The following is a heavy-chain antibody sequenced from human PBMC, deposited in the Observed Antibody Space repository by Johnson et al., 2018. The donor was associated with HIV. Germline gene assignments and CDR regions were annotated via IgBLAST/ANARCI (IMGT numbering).Heavy chain of an antibody. J-gene: IGHJ3*02. CDR2: ISYDASNK. Sequence: QMLLVESGGGVVQPGRSLRLSCAASGFTFSSYAMHWVRQAPGKGLEWVAVISYDASNKYYADSVKGRFTISRDNSKNTLYLQMNSLRAEDTAVYYCAKAREYDSTGHDAFDIWGQGTMVTVSS. D-gene: IGHD3-22*01. CDR3: AKAREYDSTGHDAFDI. V-gene: IGHV3-30*04. CDR1: GFTFSSYA.